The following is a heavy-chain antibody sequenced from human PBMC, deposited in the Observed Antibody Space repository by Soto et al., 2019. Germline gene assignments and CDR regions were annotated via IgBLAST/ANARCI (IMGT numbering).Heavy chain of an antibody. CDR1: GFTVNNYG. CDR3: AKDQIVDTSEGSEDYHYYGMDV. V-gene: IGHV3-30*18. CDR2: ISEDGSNR. J-gene: IGHJ6*02. Sequence: QTGRSLRLSCAASGFTVNNYGMHWVRQAPGKGLEWVALISEDGSNRYYADSVKGRFTISRANSKKTLYLQMSSLRREDTAVYYCAKDQIVDTSEGSEDYHYYGMDVWGQGTTVTVSS. D-gene: IGHD5-18*01.